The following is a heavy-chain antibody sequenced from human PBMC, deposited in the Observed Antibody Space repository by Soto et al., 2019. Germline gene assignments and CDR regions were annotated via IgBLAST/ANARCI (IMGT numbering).Heavy chain of an antibody. CDR3: ARGGGIAAPRCWFDP. CDR2: INHSGCP. CDR1: GGSFSGYY. Sequence: PSETLSLTCDVYGGSFSGYYWSCIRQPPGKGLEWIGEINHSGCPNYNPSLKIRVTISVNTSKNQFSLKLSSVTAADTAGYYCARGGGIAAPRCWFDPWGQATLVT. J-gene: IGHJ5*02. D-gene: IGHD6-6*01. V-gene: IGHV4-34*01.